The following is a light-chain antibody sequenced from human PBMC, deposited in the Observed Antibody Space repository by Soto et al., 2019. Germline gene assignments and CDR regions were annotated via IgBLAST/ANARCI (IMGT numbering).Light chain of an antibody. V-gene: IGLV2-14*01. CDR3: SSYSTTTTLYV. CDR1: SSDIGDYNY. Sequence: QSALTQPASVSGSPGQSITIPCTGTSSDIGDYNYVSWYQQHPGKAPKLLIYEVYNRPSGVSNRFSGSKSGSTASPTISGLQTGDEADYYCSSYSTTTTLYVFGTGTKVT. J-gene: IGLJ1*01. CDR2: EVY.